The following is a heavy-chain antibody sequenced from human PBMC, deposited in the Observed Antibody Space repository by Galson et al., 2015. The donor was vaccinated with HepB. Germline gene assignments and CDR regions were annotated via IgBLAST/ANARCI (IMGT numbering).Heavy chain of an antibody. Sequence: ETLPLTCTVSGGSISSSSYYWGWIRQPPGKGLEWIGSIYYSGSTHYNPSLKSRVTISVDTSKNQFSLKLSSVTAADTAVYYCARRGQWLGHYYFDYWGQGTLVTVSS. J-gene: IGHJ4*02. CDR1: GGSISSSSYY. CDR3: ARRGQWLGHYYFDY. CDR2: IYYSGST. D-gene: IGHD6-19*01. V-gene: IGHV4-39*01.